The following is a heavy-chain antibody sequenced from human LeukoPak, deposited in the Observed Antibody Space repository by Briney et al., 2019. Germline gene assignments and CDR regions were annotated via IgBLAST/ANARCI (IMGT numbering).Heavy chain of an antibody. Sequence: SGGSLRLFCAASGFTFSSYAMRWVRQAPGKGLEWVSAISGSGCSTYYADSVKGRFTISRDNSKNTLYLQMNSLRAEDTAVYYCAKEGSSSFASFLMALLAGMDVWGQGTTVTVSS. CDR3: AKEGSSSFASFLMALLAGMDV. CDR2: ISGSGCST. J-gene: IGHJ6*02. D-gene: IGHD6-13*01. V-gene: IGHV3-23*01. CDR1: GFTFSSYA.